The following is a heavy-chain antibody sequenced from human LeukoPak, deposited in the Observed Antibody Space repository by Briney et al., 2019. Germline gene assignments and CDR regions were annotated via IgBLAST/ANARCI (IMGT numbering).Heavy chain of an antibody. J-gene: IGHJ4*02. Sequence: PSETLSLTCTVSGGSISSSSYYWGWIRQPPGKGLEWIGSISYRGTTFYNPSLKSRVTISVDTSNNQFFLRVSSVTAADTAVYYCARGPHPGGAGYNLVDHWGQGTLVTVSP. CDR2: ISYRGTT. V-gene: IGHV4-39*01. CDR1: GGSISSSSYY. D-gene: IGHD5-24*01. CDR3: ARGPHPGGAGYNLVDH.